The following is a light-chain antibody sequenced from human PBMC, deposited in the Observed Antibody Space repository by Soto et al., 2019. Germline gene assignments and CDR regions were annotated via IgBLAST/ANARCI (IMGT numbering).Light chain of an antibody. Sequence: EIVLTQSPATLSLSPGERATLSCWASQSVNRYLVWYQQKPGQAHRLLMYDASKRATGIPARFSGSGSGTDLTPTISSLEPEDFAVYYCQQRDIWQWTFGKGTKVEIK. CDR3: QQRDIWQWT. J-gene: IGKJ1*01. V-gene: IGKV3-11*01. CDR2: DAS. CDR1: QSVNRY.